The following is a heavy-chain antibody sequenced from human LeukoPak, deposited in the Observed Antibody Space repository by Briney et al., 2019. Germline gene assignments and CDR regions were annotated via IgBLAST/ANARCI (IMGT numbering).Heavy chain of an antibody. Sequence: SETLSLTCTVSGGSISSSSYYWGWIRQPPGKGLEWIGSIYYSGSTYYNPSLKSRVTISVDTSKNQFSLKLSSVTAADTAVYYCEAYCGGDCYSLDAFDIWGQGTMVTVSS. CDR2: IYYSGST. CDR3: EAYCGGDCYSLDAFDI. J-gene: IGHJ3*02. CDR1: GGSISSSSYY. D-gene: IGHD2-21*01. V-gene: IGHV4-39*01.